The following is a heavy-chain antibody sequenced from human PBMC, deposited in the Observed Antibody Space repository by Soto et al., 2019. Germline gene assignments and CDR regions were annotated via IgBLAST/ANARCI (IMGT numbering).Heavy chain of an antibody. D-gene: IGHD3-10*01. CDR3: ARMVRGSNIDYYHYMEV. Sequence: QVQLVQSGGEVRKPGASVKVSCKASGYTFTSHGISWVRQAPGQGLEWMGRISAYNGDTTYAQKPQGRVTVTTDRSTSTADMELRSLRSEDTAVYYCARMVRGSNIDYYHYMEVWGKGTTVTVSS. CDR2: ISAYNGDT. CDR1: GYTFTSHG. V-gene: IGHV1-18*01. J-gene: IGHJ6*03.